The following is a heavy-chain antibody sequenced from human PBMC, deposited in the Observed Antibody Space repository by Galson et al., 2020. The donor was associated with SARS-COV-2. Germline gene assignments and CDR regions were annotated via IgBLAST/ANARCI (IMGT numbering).Heavy chain of an antibody. V-gene: IGHV3-7*01. D-gene: IGHD2-21*01. CDR1: GFTFRGYW. CDR3: GRSIPSGYYDH. J-gene: IGHJ4*02. Sequence: GSLSLSCTASGFTFRGYWMTWVRQPPGGGLGLGAYINRSGTQEDYVDSARGRFTISRDNVESSVYLQMNSLRAEDTAVYYCGRSIPSGYYDHWGQGTLVTVSS. CDR2: INRSGTQE.